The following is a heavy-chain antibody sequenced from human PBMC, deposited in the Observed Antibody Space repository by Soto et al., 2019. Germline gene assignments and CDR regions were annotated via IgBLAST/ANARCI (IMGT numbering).Heavy chain of an antibody. CDR2: IYYSGST. V-gene: IGHV4-59*01. CDR1: GGSISSYY. CDR3: ARAGVAATYFDY. Sequence: ASETLSLTCTVSGGSISSYYWSWIRQPPGKGLEWIGYIYYSGSTNYNPSLKSRVTISVDTSKNQFSLKLSSVTAADTAVYYCARAGVAATYFDYWGQGTLVTVSS. J-gene: IGHJ4*02. D-gene: IGHD2-15*01.